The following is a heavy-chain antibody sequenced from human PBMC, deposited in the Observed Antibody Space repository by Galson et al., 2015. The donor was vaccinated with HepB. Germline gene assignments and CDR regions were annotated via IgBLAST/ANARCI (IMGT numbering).Heavy chain of an antibody. Sequence: CAISGDSVSSNSAAWNWIRQSPSRGLEWLGRTYYRSKWYNDYAVSVKSRITINPDTSKNQFSLPLNSVTPEDTAVYYCARENLLGGVVATIYYFDYWGQGALVTVSS. CDR1: GDSVSSNSAA. CDR3: ARENLLGGVVATIYYFDY. CDR2: TYYRSKWYN. V-gene: IGHV6-1*01. D-gene: IGHD5-12*01. J-gene: IGHJ4*02.